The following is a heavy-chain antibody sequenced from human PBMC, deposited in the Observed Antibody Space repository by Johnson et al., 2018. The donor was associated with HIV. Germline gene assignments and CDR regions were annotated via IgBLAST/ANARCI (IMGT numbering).Heavy chain of an antibody. J-gene: IGHJ3*02. Sequence: VQLVESGGGLVQPGRSVRLSCAASGFTFDDYGMTWVRQVPGKGLEWVSGINWNGGSIGYADSVKGRFTISRDNAKNSLYLQMNSLRADDTALYYCAKDIGVGADDAFDIRGQGTMVTVSS. CDR2: INWNGGSI. V-gene: IGHV3-9*01. CDR3: AKDIGVGADDAFDI. CDR1: GFTFDDYG. D-gene: IGHD1-26*01.